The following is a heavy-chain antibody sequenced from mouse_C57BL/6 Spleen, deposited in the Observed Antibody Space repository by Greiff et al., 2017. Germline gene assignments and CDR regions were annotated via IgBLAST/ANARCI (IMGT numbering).Heavy chain of an antibody. CDR3: ARGGYYSNWYFDV. CDR1: GYTFTSYD. Sequence: QVQLQQSGPELVKPGASVKLSCKASGYTFTSYDINWVKQRPGQGLEWIGWIYPRDGSTKYNEKFEGKATLTVDTSSSTAYMELHSLTSEDSAVYFCARGGYYSNWYFDVWGTGTTVTVSS. D-gene: IGHD2-5*01. CDR2: IYPRDGST. V-gene: IGHV1-85*01. J-gene: IGHJ1*03.